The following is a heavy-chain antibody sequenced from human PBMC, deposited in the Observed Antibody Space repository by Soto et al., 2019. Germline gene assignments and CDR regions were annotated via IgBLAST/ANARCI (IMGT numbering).Heavy chain of an antibody. CDR1: GASISSYY. CDR2: IYYSGST. CDR3: ARTYDDSGPNSGGYGFDI. Sequence: QVQLQESGPGLVKPSETLSLTCSVSGASISSYYWSWIRQPPGKGLEWLAYIYYSGSTSYNPSLKGRVSIALDTSMNQCSLKLSSVTAADTAVYYCARTYDDSGPNSGGYGFDIWGQGTMVTVSS. V-gene: IGHV4-59*01. J-gene: IGHJ3*02. D-gene: IGHD3-22*01.